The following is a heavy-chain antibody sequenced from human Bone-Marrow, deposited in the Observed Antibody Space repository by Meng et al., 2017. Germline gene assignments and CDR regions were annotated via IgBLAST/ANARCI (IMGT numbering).Heavy chain of an antibody. CDR2: IKQGGSEK. V-gene: IGHV3-7*01. J-gene: IGHJ4*02. CDR1: GFTFSSHW. CDR3: ARDVGVVVVAAGFDY. D-gene: IGHD2-15*01. Sequence: GESLKTSCAASGFTFSSHWMSWVRQAPGKGLEWVANIKQGGSEKYYVDSVKGRFTISRDNAKNSLYLQMNSLRAEDTAVYYCARDVGVVVVAAGFDYWGQGTLVTVSS.